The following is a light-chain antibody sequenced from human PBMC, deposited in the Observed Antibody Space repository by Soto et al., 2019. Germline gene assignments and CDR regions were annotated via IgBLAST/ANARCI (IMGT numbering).Light chain of an antibody. CDR1: QSISSY. Sequence: EVVLTQSPDTLSLPPGERATLSCRASQSISSYLAWYQQKPGQAPRLLIYDASSRATGIPARFSGSGSGTDFTLTISRLEPEDFAVYYCQKRSNWPPITVGQGTRLEIK. CDR2: DAS. V-gene: IGKV3-11*01. CDR3: QKRSNWPPIT. J-gene: IGKJ5*01.